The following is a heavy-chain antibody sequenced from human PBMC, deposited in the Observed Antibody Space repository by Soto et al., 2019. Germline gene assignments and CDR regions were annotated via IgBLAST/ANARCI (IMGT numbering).Heavy chain of an antibody. Sequence: QVQLVQSGAEVKKPGASVKVSCKASGYTFTSYGISWVRQAPGQGLEWMGWISAYNGNTNYAQKLQGRVTMTTDTSTSTAYRELRSLRSDDTAVYYGARDPRLGFGEGDYYYGMDVWGQGTTVTVSS. D-gene: IGHD3-10*01. CDR1: GYTFTSYG. CDR3: ARDPRLGFGEGDYYYGMDV. J-gene: IGHJ6*02. V-gene: IGHV1-18*01. CDR2: ISAYNGNT.